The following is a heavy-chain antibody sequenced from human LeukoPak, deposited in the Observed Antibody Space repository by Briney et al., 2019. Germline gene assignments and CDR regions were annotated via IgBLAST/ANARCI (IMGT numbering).Heavy chain of an antibody. V-gene: IGHV1-8*02. CDR3: ARGSGPAYFYYYYYMDV. CDR1: GGTFSSYA. J-gene: IGHJ6*03. CDR2: MNPNSGNT. Sequence: ASVKVSCKASGGTFSSYAINWVRQATGQGLEWMGWMNPNSGNTGYAQKFQGRVTMTRNTSISTAYMELSSLRSEDTAVYYCARGSGPAYFYYYYYMDVWGKGTTVTVSS.